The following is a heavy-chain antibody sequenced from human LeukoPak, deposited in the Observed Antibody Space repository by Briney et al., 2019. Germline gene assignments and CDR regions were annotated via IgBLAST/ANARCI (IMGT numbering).Heavy chain of an antibody. CDR3: ARGLYGDYSFDP. CDR1: GGSFSGYY. Sequence: SGTLSLTCAVYGGSFSGYYWSWIRQPPGKGLEWIGEINHRGSTNYNPSLKSRVTISVDTSKNQFSLKLSSVTAADTAVYYCARGLYGDYSFDPWGQGTLVTVSS. J-gene: IGHJ5*02. V-gene: IGHV4-34*01. CDR2: INHRGST. D-gene: IGHD4-17*01.